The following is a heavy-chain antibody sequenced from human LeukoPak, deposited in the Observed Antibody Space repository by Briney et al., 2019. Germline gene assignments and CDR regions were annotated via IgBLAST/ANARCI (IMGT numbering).Heavy chain of an antibody. CDR1: GFTFSSYA. Sequence: PGGSLRLSCAASGFTFSSYAMHWVRQAPGKGLEWVAVISYDGSNKYYADSVKGRFTISRDNAKNSLYLQMNSLRAEDTAVYYCARNGASGVLMVYAAIDYWGQGTLVTVSS. J-gene: IGHJ4*02. V-gene: IGHV3-30*04. D-gene: IGHD2-8*01. CDR2: ISYDGSNK. CDR3: ARNGASGVLMVYAAIDY.